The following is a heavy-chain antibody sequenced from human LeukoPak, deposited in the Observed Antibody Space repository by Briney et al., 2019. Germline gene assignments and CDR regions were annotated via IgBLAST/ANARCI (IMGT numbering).Heavy chain of an antibody. D-gene: IGHD6-19*01. J-gene: IGHJ1*01. Sequence: GGSLSLSFGASGFTCRSYAKSGLRQARGGRLEGCSALSRSGGHTYYADPVKRRLTISRDNSKNTLSLQMNSPRAEDTAVYYCAKDRHVPVAVAGTGAEYFQHWGQGTLVTVTS. V-gene: IGHV3-23*01. CDR3: AKDRHVPVAVAGTGAEYFQH. CDR2: LSRSGGHT. CDR1: GFTCRSYA.